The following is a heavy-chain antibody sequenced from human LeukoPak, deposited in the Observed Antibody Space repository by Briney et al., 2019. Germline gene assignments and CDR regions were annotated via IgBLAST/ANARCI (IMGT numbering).Heavy chain of an antibody. V-gene: IGHV4-38-2*01. CDR3: ARVYSGGTWYYFDY. Sequence: PSETLSLTCAVSHYSISSPYFWGWIRPPPGKGLEWIGIIYHTGRTNYNPSINSRVTMSLDTSKNQFSLNLNSVTAADTAVYHCARVYSGGTWYYFDYWGQGILVTVSS. CDR2: IYHTGRT. CDR1: HYSISSPYF. D-gene: IGHD5-12*01. J-gene: IGHJ4*02.